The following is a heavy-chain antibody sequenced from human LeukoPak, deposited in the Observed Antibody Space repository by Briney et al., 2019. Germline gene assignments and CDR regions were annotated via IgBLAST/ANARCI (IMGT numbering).Heavy chain of an antibody. CDR1: GYSINSGYY. V-gene: IGHV4-38-2*02. Sequence: PSETLSLTCTVSGYSINSGYYWGWIRQPPGKGLEWIGSIYYSGSTYYNPSLKSRVTISVDTSKNQFSLKLSSVTAADTAVYYCARSQIAEWSTTTFDYWGQGTLVTVSS. J-gene: IGHJ4*02. CDR3: ARSQIAEWSTTTFDY. D-gene: IGHD3-3*01. CDR2: IYYSGST.